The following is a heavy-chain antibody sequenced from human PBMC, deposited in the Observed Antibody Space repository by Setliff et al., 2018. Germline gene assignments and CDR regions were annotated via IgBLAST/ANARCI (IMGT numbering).Heavy chain of an antibody. CDR2: FDPEDGET. D-gene: IGHD3-9*01. V-gene: IGHV1-24*01. Sequence: ASVKVSCKVSGYTLTELSMHWVRQAPGKGLEWMGGFDPEDGETIYARKFQGRVTISADESTSTAYMELSSLRSEDTAVYYCAREGYYDILTGYPGPLYGMDVWGQGTTVTVSS. CDR1: GYTLTELS. CDR3: AREGYYDILTGYPGPLYGMDV. J-gene: IGHJ6*02.